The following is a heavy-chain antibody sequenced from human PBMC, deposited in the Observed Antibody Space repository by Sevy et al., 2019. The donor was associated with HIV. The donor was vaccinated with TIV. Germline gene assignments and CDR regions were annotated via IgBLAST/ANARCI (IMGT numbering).Heavy chain of an antibody. CDR3: ARGYIVGATMGFDP. CDR1: GGSFSGYY. J-gene: IGHJ5*02. Sequence: PETQSLTCAVYGGSFSGYYWSWIRQPPGKGLEWIGEINHSGSTNYNPSLKSRVTISVDTSKNQFSLKLSSVTAADTAVYYCARGYIVGATMGFDPWGQGTLVTVSS. D-gene: IGHD1-26*01. V-gene: IGHV4-34*01. CDR2: INHSGST.